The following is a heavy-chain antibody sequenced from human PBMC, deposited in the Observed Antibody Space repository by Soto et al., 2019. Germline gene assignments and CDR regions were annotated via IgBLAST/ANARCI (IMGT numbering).Heavy chain of an antibody. CDR1: GFTFTTVC. V-gene: IGHV3-15*07. D-gene: IGHD1-1*01. Sequence: GRSLRLSCAASGFTFTTVCINWVRQPPGKGLEWVGRIRSYRDGGATDFAASVKGRFAISRDDSAHTVYLQMNSLRTEDTAVYYCTTDSYYTGILVRFDYWGLGTLVTVSS. CDR2: IRSYRDGGAT. J-gene: IGHJ4*01. CDR3: TTDSYYTGILVRFDY.